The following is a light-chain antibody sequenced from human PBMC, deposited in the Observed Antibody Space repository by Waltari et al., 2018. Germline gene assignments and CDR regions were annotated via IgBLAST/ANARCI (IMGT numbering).Light chain of an antibody. V-gene: IGKV2-28*01. Sequence: DIVMTQSPLSLPVTPGEPASISCRSSQSLLHSNGYNYLDWYLQKPGQSPQLLIYLGSNRDSGVPDRFSGSGSCTDFTLKISRVEAEDVEVYYCMQALQTPLTFGGGTKVEIK. J-gene: IGKJ4*01. CDR2: LGS. CDR3: MQALQTPLT. CDR1: QSLLHSNGYNY.